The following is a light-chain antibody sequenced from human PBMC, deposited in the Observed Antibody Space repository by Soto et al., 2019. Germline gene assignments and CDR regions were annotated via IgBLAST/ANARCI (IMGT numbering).Light chain of an antibody. CDR1: QSLSSQ. CDR3: QQRSNWPLT. J-gene: IGKJ4*01. Sequence: TQSPATLSLSPGERATLSCRASQSLSSQLAWYQQKPGQAPRLLIHDASNRATGIPARFSGSGSATDFTLTISSLEPEDFAVYYCQQRSNWPLTFGGGTRVEIK. V-gene: IGKV3-11*01. CDR2: DAS.